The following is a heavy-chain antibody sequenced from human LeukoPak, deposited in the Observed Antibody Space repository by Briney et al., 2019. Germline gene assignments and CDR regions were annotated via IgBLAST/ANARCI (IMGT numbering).Heavy chain of an antibody. V-gene: IGHV1-69*06. CDR3: ARSILEGHCSGGSCYSYYFDY. D-gene: IGHD2-15*01. Sequence: ASVKVSCKASGGTFSSYAISWVRQAPGQGLEWMGGIIPIFGTANYAQKFQGRVTITADKSTSTAYMELSSLRSEDTAVYYCARSILEGHCSGGSCYSYYFDYWGQGTLVTVSS. CDR1: GGTFSSYA. CDR2: IIPIFGTA. J-gene: IGHJ4*02.